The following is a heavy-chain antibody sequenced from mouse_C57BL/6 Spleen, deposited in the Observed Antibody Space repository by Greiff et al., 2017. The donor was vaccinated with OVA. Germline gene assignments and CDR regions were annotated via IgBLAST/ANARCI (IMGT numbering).Heavy chain of an antibody. Sequence: QVQLQQPGAELVKPGASVKVSCKASGYTFTSYWMHWVKQRPGKGLEWIGRINPSDSDTNYNQKFKGKATLTVDKSSSPAYMQLRSLTAEDAAVYYGAKWNWDVGYWGQGTTLTVSS. CDR3: AKWNWDVGY. D-gene: IGHD4-1*01. CDR2: INPSDSDT. J-gene: IGHJ2*01. V-gene: IGHV1-74*01. CDR1: GYTFTSYW.